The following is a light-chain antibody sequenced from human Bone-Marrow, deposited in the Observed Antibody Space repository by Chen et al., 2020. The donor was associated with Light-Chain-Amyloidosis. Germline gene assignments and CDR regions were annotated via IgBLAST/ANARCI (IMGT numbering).Light chain of an antibody. V-gene: IGKV3-20*01. J-gene: IGKJ4*01. Sequence: IVLTQSPCTLSLSPGEGANLSCRASQTISSNYLTWYQQTFGQAPRLLIYGSSSRATGIPDRCTGSGSGTDFTLTINRLEPEDFAMYYCQQYGTSPLTFGGGTKVEIK. CDR3: QQYGTSPLT. CDR1: QTISSNY. CDR2: GSS.